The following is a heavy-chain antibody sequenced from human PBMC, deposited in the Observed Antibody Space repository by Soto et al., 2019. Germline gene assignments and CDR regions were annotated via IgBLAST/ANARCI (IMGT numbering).Heavy chain of an antibody. CDR3: AKERYCSATSCYGGFDV. V-gene: IGHV3-23*01. D-gene: IGHD2-2*01. Sequence: EVQLLESGGDWVQSGGSLRLSCAASGFSFSSYAMSWVRQPPGRGLEWVSTISGGGANTQYAESVKGRFTISRDNSRNTLHLPMSFLRADDTALYYCAKERYCSATSCYGGFDVWGQGTVVTVSS. J-gene: IGHJ3*01. CDR1: GFSFSSYA. CDR2: ISGGGANT.